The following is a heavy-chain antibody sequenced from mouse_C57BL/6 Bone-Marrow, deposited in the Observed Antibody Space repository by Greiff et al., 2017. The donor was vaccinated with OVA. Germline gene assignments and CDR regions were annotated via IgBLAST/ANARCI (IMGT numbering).Heavy chain of an antibody. Sequence: QVQLQQSGAELVRPGASVTLSCKASGYTFTDYAMHWVKQTPVHGLEWIGAIDPETGGTTYNQKFKGKAILTADKSSSTAYMELRSLTSEDSAVYYCARCYSNYYAMDYGGRGNSVTVSA. J-gene: IGHJ4*01. CDR2: IDPETGGT. D-gene: IGHD2-5*01. V-gene: IGHV1-15*01. CDR3: ARCYSNYYAMDY. CDR1: GYTFTDYA.